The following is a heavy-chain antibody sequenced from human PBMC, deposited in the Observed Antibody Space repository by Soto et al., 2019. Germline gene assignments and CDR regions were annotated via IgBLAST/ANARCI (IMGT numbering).Heavy chain of an antibody. CDR2: INPNSGGT. CDR3: ARAMSGRYRRYDYGMDV. D-gene: IGHD1-26*01. CDR1: GYTFTGYY. V-gene: IGHV1-2*02. J-gene: IGHJ6*02. Sequence: QVQLVQSGAEVKKPGASVKVSCKASGYTFTGYYMHWVRQAPGQGLEWMGWINPNSGGTNYAQKFQGRVTMIRDTSISTAYMELSRLRSDATAVYYCARAMSGRYRRYDYGMDVCGQGTTVTVSS.